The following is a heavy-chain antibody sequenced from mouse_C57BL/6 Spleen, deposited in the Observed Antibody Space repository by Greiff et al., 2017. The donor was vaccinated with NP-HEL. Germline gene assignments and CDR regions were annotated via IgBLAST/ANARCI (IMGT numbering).Heavy chain of an antibody. J-gene: IGHJ4*01. CDR2: INPYNGDT. V-gene: IGHV1-20*01. CDR1: GYSFTGYF. D-gene: IGHD3-3*01. CDR3: ARLDTGDYDAMDY. Sequence: VQLQQSGPELVKPGDSVKISCKASGYSFTGYFMNWVMQSHGKSLEWIGRINPYNGDTFYNQKFKGKATLTVDKSSSTAHMELRSLTSEDSAVYYCARLDTGDYDAMDYWGQGTSVTVSS.